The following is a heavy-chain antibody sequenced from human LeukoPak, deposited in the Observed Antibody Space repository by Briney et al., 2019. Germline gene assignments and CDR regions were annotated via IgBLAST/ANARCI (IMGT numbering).Heavy chain of an antibody. CDR2: FDPEDGET. J-gene: IGHJ4*02. CDR1: GYTLTELS. V-gene: IGHV1-24*01. Sequence: ASVKVSCKVSGYTLTELSMHWVRQAPGKGLEWMGGFDPEDGETIYAQKFQGRVTMTRDTSTSTVYMELSSLRSEDTAVYYCARDGSLPDSGVGYWGQGTLVTVSS. D-gene: IGHD2-15*01. CDR3: ARDGSLPDSGVGY.